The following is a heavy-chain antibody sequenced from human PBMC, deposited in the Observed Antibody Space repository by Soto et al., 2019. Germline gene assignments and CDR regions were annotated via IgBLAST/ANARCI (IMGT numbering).Heavy chain of an antibody. Sequence: QVQLQESGPGLVKPSETLSLTCTVSGGSIISSSYYWGWIRQPPGKGLEWIGNIYNSRTTYYNPSLKSRVTISADTSKNQFSLKLSSVTAADTAVYDCAGPVDYGGNSGHAFDIWGQGTTVSVSS. CDR1: GGSIISSSYY. D-gene: IGHD4-17*01. CDR3: AGPVDYGGNSGHAFDI. V-gene: IGHV4-39*01. J-gene: IGHJ3*02. CDR2: IYNSRTT.